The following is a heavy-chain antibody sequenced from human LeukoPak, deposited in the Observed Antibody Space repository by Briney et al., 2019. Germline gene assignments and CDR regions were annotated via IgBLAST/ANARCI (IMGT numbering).Heavy chain of an antibody. Sequence: SETLSLTCTVSGVSISSGGQYWSWIRQSPGKGLEWVGYIFYRDSTNYNPSLKSRATISVDTSKNQFSLNLTSLTAADTAVYYCARDRGNGWPYFFDYWGRGTLVTVSS. V-gene: IGHV4-31*03. CDR3: ARDRGNGWPYFFDY. D-gene: IGHD6-19*01. CDR1: GVSISSGGQY. CDR2: IFYRDST. J-gene: IGHJ4*02.